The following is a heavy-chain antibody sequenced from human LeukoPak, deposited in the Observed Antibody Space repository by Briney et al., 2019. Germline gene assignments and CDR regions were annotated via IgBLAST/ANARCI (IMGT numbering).Heavy chain of an antibody. CDR3: ARVSYYYGSGSYRPTAVYYFDH. CDR1: GFTFSSYW. D-gene: IGHD3-10*01. V-gene: IGHV3-74*01. Sequence: PGGSLRLSCAASGFTFSSYWVHWVRQAPGKGLVWVSRINSDGSSTSYADSVKGRFTISRDNAKNTLYLQMNSLRAEDTAVYYCARVSYYYGSGSYRPTAVYYFDHWGQGTLVTVSS. J-gene: IGHJ4*02. CDR2: INSDGSST.